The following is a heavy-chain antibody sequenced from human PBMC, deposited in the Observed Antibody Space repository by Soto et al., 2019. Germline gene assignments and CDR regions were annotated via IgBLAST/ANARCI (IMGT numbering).Heavy chain of an antibody. V-gene: IGHV4-59*01. Sequence: PSETLSLTCTVSGGSISSYYWSWIRQPPGKGLEWIGYIYYSGSTNYNPSLKSRVTISVDTSKNRFSLKLSSVTAADTAVYYCAREGDSSGYYDYWGQGTLVTVSS. CDR1: GGSISSYY. CDR2: IYYSGST. J-gene: IGHJ4*02. D-gene: IGHD3-22*01. CDR3: AREGDSSGYYDY.